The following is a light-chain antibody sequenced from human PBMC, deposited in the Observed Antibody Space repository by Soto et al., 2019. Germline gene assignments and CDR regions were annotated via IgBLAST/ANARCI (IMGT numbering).Light chain of an antibody. V-gene: IGKV1-5*03. CDR3: QQYGRYRT. Sequence: DIQMTQSPSTLSASVGDRVTITCRDSQSTSTWWAWYQHKAGKAPNLLIYKASSLESGVPSRFSGSGSGTEFTLTISSLQPDDVATYYYQQYGRYRTFGQGTKVEIK. J-gene: IGKJ1*01. CDR2: KAS. CDR1: QSTSTW.